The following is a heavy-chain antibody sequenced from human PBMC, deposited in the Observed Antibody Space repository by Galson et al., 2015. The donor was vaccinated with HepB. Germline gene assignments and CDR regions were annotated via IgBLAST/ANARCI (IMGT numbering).Heavy chain of an antibody. Sequence: LTCAVYGASFSGYYWSWIRQPPGKGLEWIGEINHSGRTNYNPSLKSRVTISVDTSKNQFSMKLRSVTAADTAVYYCARGRRITAAGIKHYNGMDVWGQGTTVTVSS. CDR1: GASFSGYY. CDR3: ARGRRITAAGIKHYNGMDV. CDR2: INHSGRT. D-gene: IGHD6-13*01. J-gene: IGHJ6*02. V-gene: IGHV4-34*01.